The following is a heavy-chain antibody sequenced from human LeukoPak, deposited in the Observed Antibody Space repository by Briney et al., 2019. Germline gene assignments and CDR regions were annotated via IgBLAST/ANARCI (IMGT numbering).Heavy chain of an antibody. J-gene: IGHJ5*02. CDR2: ISSSSSYI. CDR1: GFTFSSYS. D-gene: IGHD6-13*01. V-gene: IGHV3-21*01. CDR3: ARDGREVDSSSWYFADWFDP. Sequence: GGSLRLSCAASGFTFSSYSMNWVRQAPGKGLEWVASISSSSSYIYYADSVKGRFTISRDNAKNSLYLQMNSLRAEDTAVYYCARDGREVDSSSWYFADWFDPWGQGTLVTVSS.